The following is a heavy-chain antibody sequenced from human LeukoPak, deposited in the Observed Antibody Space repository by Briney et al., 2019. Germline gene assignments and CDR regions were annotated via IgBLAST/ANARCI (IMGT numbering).Heavy chain of an antibody. CDR3: ARDSITVAVTGY. Sequence: GGSLRLSCAASGFTFSSYWMHWVRQAPGKGLVWVSRINSDGSSTSYADSVRGRFSISRDNAKNTLYLQMNSLRAEDTAVCYCARDSITVAVTGYWGQGTLVTVSS. CDR2: INSDGSST. V-gene: IGHV3-74*01. CDR1: GFTFSSYW. D-gene: IGHD6-19*01. J-gene: IGHJ4*02.